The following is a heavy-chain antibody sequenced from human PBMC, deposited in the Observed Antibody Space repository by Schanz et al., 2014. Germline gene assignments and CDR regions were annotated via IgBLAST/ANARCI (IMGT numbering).Heavy chain of an antibody. Sequence: DVQLLESGGGLVQPGGSLRLSCAASGFTFNSYAMTWVRQAPGKGLEWVSSISHSGGSKYYADSVKGRFTISRDNSENTLYLQMNSLSADDTAVFYCAKGMGYCSGGTCYDYYYYGLDVWDQ. J-gene: IGHJ6*02. CDR1: GFTFNSYA. V-gene: IGHV3-23*01. CDR2: ISHSGGSK. D-gene: IGHD2-15*01. CDR3: AKGMGYCSGGTCYDYYYYGLDV.